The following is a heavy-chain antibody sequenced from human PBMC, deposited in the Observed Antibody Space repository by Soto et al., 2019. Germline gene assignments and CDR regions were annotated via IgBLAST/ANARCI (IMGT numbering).Heavy chain of an antibody. CDR3: ARDPGSRWYRWLDP. Sequence: GGSLRLSCAASGFSFSNYPMNWVRQAPGKGLEWVSYISSSSITIYYADSVKGRFTISRDNAKNSLYLQMNSLRAEDTAVYYCARDPGSRWYRWLDPWGQGTLVTVSS. D-gene: IGHD6-13*01. CDR2: ISSSSITI. CDR1: GFSFSNYP. V-gene: IGHV3-48*01. J-gene: IGHJ5*02.